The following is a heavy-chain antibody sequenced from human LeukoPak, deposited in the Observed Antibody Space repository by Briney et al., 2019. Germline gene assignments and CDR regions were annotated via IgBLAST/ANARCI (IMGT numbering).Heavy chain of an antibody. D-gene: IGHD4-11*01. Sequence: ASVKVSCKASGYTFTSCDINWVRQATGQGLEWMGGFDPEDGETIYAQKFQGRVTMTEDTSTDTAYMELSSLRSEDTAVYYCATGDSNYEGYWGQGTLITVSS. CDR1: GYTFTSCD. J-gene: IGHJ4*02. V-gene: IGHV1-24*01. CDR3: ATGDSNYEGY. CDR2: FDPEDGET.